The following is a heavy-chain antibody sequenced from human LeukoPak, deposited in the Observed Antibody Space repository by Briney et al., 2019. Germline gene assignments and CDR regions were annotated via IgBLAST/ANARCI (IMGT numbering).Heavy chain of an antibody. V-gene: IGHV3-21*01. J-gene: IGHJ4*02. CDR2: ISSSSSYI. Sequence: GGSLRLSCAASGFTVSSYSMNWVRQAPGKGLEWVSSISSSSSYIYYADSVKGRFTISRDNAKNSLYLQMNSLRAEDTAVYYCARADWDTAMIDYWGQGTLVTVSS. D-gene: IGHD5-18*01. CDR3: ARADWDTAMIDY. CDR1: GFTVSSYS.